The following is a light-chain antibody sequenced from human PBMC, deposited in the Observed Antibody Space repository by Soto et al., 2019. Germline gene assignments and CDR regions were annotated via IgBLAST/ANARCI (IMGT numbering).Light chain of an antibody. Sequence: DIQMTQSPSTLSASVGDRVTITCRASQSISSWLAWYQQKPGKAPKLLIYKASSLESGVQSRFSGSGSGTKFTLTISSLQPDDFATYYCQQYNSYPVTFGQGTKLEIK. CDR1: QSISSW. V-gene: IGKV1-5*03. J-gene: IGKJ2*01. CDR2: KAS. CDR3: QQYNSYPVT.